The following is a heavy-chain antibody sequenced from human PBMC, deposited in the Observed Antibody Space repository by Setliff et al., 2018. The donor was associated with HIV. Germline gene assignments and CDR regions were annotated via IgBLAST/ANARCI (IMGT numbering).Heavy chain of an antibody. CDR1: GGSISNFY. CDR3: ARVRLTMIMMVDYFDQ. J-gene: IGHJ4*02. CDR2: IYSTGDT. V-gene: IGHV4-4*07. D-gene: IGHD3-22*01. Sequence: PSETLSLTCSVSGGSISNFYWSWIRQPPGKGLEWVGHIYSTGDTNYNPSLKSRVTLSADTSKNQLSLSLTSVTAADTADYYCARVRLTMIMMVDYFDQWGQGTLVTVSS.